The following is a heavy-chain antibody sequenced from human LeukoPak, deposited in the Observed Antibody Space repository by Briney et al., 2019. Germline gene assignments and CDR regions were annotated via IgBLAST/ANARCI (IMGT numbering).Heavy chain of an antibody. J-gene: IGHJ6*03. D-gene: IGHD5-18*01. CDR3: ARGKEYSYGFCYYYYMDV. V-gene: IGHV4-34*01. CDR1: GGSFSGYY. Sequence: SETLSLTCAVYGGSFSGYYWSWLRQPPGKGPEWIGEINHSGSTNYNPSLKSRVTISVDTSKNQFSLKLSSVTAADTAVYYCARGKEYSYGFCYYYYMDVWGKGTTVTVSS. CDR2: INHSGST.